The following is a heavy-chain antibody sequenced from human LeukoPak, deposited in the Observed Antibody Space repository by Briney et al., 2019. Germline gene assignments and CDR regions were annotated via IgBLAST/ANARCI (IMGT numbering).Heavy chain of an antibody. V-gene: IGHV4-59*01. CDR1: GDSISSYY. Sequence: SETLSLTCTVSGDSISSYYWSWIRQPPGKGLEWIGYIYYSGSTNYNPSLKSRVTISVDTSKNQFSLKLSSVTAADTAVYYCARLGAYVDTAMAVDYWGQGTLVTVSS. CDR3: ARLGAYVDTAMAVDY. J-gene: IGHJ4*02. CDR2: IYYSGST. D-gene: IGHD5-18*01.